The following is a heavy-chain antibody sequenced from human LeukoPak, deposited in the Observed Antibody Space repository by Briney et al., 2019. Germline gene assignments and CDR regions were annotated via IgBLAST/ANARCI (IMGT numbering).Heavy chain of an antibody. CDR1: GFTFSNAW. D-gene: IGHD2-8*01. Sequence: PGGSLRLSCAASGFTFSNAWMSWVRQAPGKGLEWVSRIKSKTDGETTDYAAPVKGRFTISRDDSKNTLYLQMSSLKTDDTAVYYCLMAYFDYWGQGTLVTVSS. V-gene: IGHV3-15*01. CDR3: LMAYFDY. J-gene: IGHJ4*02. CDR2: IKSKTDGETT.